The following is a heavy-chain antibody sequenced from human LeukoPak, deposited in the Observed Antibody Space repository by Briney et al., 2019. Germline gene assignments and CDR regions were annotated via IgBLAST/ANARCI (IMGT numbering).Heavy chain of an antibody. CDR3: ARGLVPGGLYVDF. D-gene: IGHD2-2*02. CDR2: ISSSGGTI. V-gene: IGHV3-11*01. J-gene: IGHJ4*02. CDR1: GFIFSDSW. Sequence: AGGSLRLSCVASGFIFSDSWMHWIRQAPGKGLEWVSYISSSGGTIYYADSVKGRFTISRDNAKNSLYLQMDSLRAEDTAVYYCARGLVPGGLYVDFWGQGTLVTVSS.